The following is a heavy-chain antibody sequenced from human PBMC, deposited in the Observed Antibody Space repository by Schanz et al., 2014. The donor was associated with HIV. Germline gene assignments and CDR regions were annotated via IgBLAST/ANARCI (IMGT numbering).Heavy chain of an antibody. Sequence: EVQLVESGGGLVQPGGSLRLSCAASGFTFNRHAMNWVRQAPGEGLEWVSGISDVGSSAWYADSVKGRFTISRDNSKNTLYLQMDSLRAEDTAIYFCAKSAWIDNCGQGTLVAVPS. CDR1: GFTFNRHA. D-gene: IGHD2-2*03. J-gene: IGHJ4*02. V-gene: IGHV3-23*04. CDR3: AKSAWIDN. CDR2: ISDVGSSA.